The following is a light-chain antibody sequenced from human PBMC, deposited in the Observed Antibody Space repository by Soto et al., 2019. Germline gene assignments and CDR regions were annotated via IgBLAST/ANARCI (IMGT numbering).Light chain of an antibody. V-gene: IGLV2-14*01. CDR3: NSYAGSNTLI. J-gene: IGLJ2*01. CDR1: NSDIGGYNY. CDR2: EVS. Sequence: QSALTQPASVSGSPGQSITISCTGTNSDIGGYNYVSWYQHHPGKAPKLVLYEVSNRPSGVSNRFSGSKSGNTASLTISGLQPESEGDYHCNSYAGSNTLIFGGGTKLTVL.